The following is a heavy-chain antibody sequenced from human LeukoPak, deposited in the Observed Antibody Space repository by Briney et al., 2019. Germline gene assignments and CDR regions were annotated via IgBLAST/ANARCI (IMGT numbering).Heavy chain of an antibody. V-gene: IGHV3-48*03. J-gene: IGHJ4*02. D-gene: IGHD4-17*01. CDR1: GFTFSHYG. CDR2: ITSSGNTI. CDR3: ARLTTMTTTGGPFDY. Sequence: GGSLRLSCATSGFTFSHYGMHWVRQAPGKGLEWVSYITSSGNTIYYADSVKGRFTISRDNAKNSLYLQMNSLRAEDTAVYYCARLTTMTTTGGPFDYWGQGTLVTVSS.